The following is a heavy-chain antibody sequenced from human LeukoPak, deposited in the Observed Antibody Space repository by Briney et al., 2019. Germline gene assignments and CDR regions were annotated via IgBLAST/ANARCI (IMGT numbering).Heavy chain of an antibody. V-gene: IGHV4-59*01. J-gene: IGHJ3*02. CDR1: GGSISSYY. CDR2: IYYSGST. CDR3: AREGTTDAFDI. D-gene: IGHD1-1*01. Sequence: PSETLSLTCTVSGGSISSYYWSWIRQPPGKGLEWIGYIYYSGSTNYNPSLKSRVTISVDTSKNQFSLKLSYVTAADTAVYYCAREGTTDAFDIWGQGTMVTVSS.